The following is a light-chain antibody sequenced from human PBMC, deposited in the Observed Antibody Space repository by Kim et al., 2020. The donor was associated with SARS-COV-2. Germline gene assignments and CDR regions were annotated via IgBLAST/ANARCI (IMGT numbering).Light chain of an antibody. CDR1: QSISSY. CDR3: QQSYSTPPMYT. J-gene: IGKJ2*01. V-gene: IGKV1-39*01. CDR2: AAS. Sequence: SVGDRVTITGRASQSISSYLNWYQQKPGKAPKLLIYAASSLQSGVPSRFSGRGSGTDFTLTISSLQPEDFATYYCQQSYSTPPMYTFGQGTKLEI.